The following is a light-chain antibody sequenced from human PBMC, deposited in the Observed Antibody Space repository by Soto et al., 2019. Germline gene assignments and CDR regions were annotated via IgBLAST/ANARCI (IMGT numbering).Light chain of an antibody. CDR3: QQRSNWPPIT. CDR2: GAS. Sequence: EVVSTQSPGTLSLSPGERATLSCRASQCVSNNYLAWYQQKPGQAPRLLIYGASNRATGIPDRFSGSGSGTDFTLTISSLEPEDFAVYYCQQRSNWPPITFGQGTRLEIK. V-gene: IGKV3D-20*02. CDR1: QCVSNNY. J-gene: IGKJ5*01.